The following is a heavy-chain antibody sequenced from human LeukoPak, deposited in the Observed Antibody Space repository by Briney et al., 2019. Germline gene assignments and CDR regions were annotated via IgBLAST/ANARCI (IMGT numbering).Heavy chain of an antibody. D-gene: IGHD2-15*01. CDR2: IRYDGSNK. V-gene: IGHV3-30*02. CDR3: AKDLRYCSGGTCYNPVYYFDY. Sequence: PGGSLRLSCAASGFTFSSYGMHWVRQAPGKGLEWVAFIRYDGSNKYYADSVKGRFTISRDNSKNTLYLQMNSLRAEDTAVYYCAKDLRYCSGGTCYNPVYYFDYWGQGTLVTVSS. CDR1: GFTFSSYG. J-gene: IGHJ4*02.